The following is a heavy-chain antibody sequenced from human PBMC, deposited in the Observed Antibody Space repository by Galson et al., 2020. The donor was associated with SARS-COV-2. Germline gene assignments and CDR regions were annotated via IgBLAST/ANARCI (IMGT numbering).Heavy chain of an antibody. D-gene: IGHD3-3*02. Sequence: LTCTVSGVSISSYDCSWIRQPPGKRLEWIGYIYSSGSTSYNPSLKSRVTISADTSKNQLSLRLSSVTAADTAVYYCARHHRIVGVVKYFNHWGQGTLVVVSS. V-gene: IGHV4-59*08. CDR2: IYSSGST. J-gene: IGHJ4*02. CDR1: GVSISSYD. CDR3: ARHHRIVGVVKYFNH.